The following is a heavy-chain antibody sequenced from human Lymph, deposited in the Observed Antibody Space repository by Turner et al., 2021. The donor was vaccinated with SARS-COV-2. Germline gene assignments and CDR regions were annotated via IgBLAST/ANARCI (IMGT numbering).Heavy chain of an antibody. CDR1: VFTVSSNY. V-gene: IGHV3-53*01. CDR3: ARVLPFGDYFDY. CDR2: IYSGGST. Sequence: EVQLVESGGGLIQPGGSLRLSCAASVFTVSSNYMSWVRQAPGKGLEWVSVIYSGGSTYYADSVKGRFTISRENSKNTLYLQMNSLRAEDTAVYYCARVLPFGDYFDYWGQGTLVTVSS. J-gene: IGHJ4*02. D-gene: IGHD3-10*01.